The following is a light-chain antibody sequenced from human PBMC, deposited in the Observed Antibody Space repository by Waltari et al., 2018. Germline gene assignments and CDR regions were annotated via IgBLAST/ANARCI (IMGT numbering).Light chain of an antibody. V-gene: IGLV1-44*01. CDR1: SPNIGGNV. CDR3: AAWDDSLHGHWV. CDR2: RSD. J-gene: IGLJ3*02. Sequence: QSVLTQPPSASGTPGQRVTISCTGSSPNIGGNVVKWYQQLPGKAPTLLIYRSDLRPSGVPDRFSGSKSGTSASLAISGLQSADEGDYYCAAWDDSLHGHWVFGGGTKVTVL.